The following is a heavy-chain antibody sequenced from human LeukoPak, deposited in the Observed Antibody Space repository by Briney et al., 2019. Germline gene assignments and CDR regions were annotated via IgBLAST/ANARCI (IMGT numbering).Heavy chain of an antibody. J-gene: IGHJ3*02. V-gene: IGHV4-31*03. CDR3: ARGGYSYGSDAFDI. CDR2: IYYSGST. CDR1: GGSISSGGYY. D-gene: IGHD5-18*01. Sequence: PSETLSLTCTVSGGSISSGGYYWSWIRQHPGKGLEWIGYIYYSGSTYYNPSLKSRVTISVDTSKNQFSLKLSSVTAADTAVYYCARGGYSYGSDAFDIWGQGTMVTVSS.